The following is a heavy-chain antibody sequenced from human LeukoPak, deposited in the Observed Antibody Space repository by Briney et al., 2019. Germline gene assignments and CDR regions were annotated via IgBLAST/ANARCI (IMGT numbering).Heavy chain of an antibody. Sequence: GGSLRLSCAASGFTFSSYAMHWVRQAPGKGLEWVAVISYDGSNKYYADSVKGRFTISRDNSKNTLYLQMNSLRAEDTAVYYCARDSSGWVNYCYGMDVWGQGTTVTVSS. D-gene: IGHD6-19*01. CDR1: GFTFSSYA. J-gene: IGHJ6*02. CDR3: ARDSSGWVNYCYGMDV. V-gene: IGHV3-30-3*01. CDR2: ISYDGSNK.